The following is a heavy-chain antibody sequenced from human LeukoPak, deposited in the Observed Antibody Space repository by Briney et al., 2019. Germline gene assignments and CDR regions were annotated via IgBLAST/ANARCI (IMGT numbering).Heavy chain of an antibody. CDR1: GFTFSSYA. CDR2: ISYDGSNK. V-gene: IGHV3-30*04. CDR3: ARNGGYSYGYDPYYFDY. D-gene: IGHD5-18*01. J-gene: IGHJ4*02. Sequence: GRSLRLPCAASGFTFSSYAMHWVRQAPGKGLEWVAIISYDGSNKFYSDSVKGRFTISRDNSKNTLYLQMNSLRAEGTAVYYCARNGGYSYGYDPYYFDYWGQGTLVTVSS.